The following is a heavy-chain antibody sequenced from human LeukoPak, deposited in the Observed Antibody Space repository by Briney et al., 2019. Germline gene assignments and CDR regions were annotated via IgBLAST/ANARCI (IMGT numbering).Heavy chain of an antibody. Sequence: GGSLRLSCVASGFTFSSYAMSWVRQAPGKGLEWVSAISGSGSSGGSTYYADSVKGRFTISRDNSKNTLYLQMNSLRAEDTAVYYCAKSGYNRFDYWGQGTLVTVSS. CDR2: ISGSGSSGGST. CDR1: GFTFSSYA. D-gene: IGHD5-24*01. J-gene: IGHJ4*02. V-gene: IGHV3-23*01. CDR3: AKSGYNRFDY.